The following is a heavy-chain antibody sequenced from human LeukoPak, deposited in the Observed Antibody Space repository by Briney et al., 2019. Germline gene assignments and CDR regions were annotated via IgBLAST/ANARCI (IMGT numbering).Heavy chain of an antibody. CDR3: ARKGTFGSYFDY. CDR2: VDYSGGDT. D-gene: IGHD3-3*02. V-gene: IGHV3-23*01. CDR1: GFTLSSYE. Sequence: GGSLRLSCIASGFTLSSYEMSWIRQAPGKGLEWVSSVDYSGGDTHYADSVMGRFTISRDNSKNTLYLQMNSLRAEDTAVYYCARKGTFGSYFDYWGQGTLVTVSS. J-gene: IGHJ4*02.